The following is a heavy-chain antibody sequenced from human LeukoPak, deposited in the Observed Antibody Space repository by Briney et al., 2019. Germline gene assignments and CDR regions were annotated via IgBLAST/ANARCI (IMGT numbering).Heavy chain of an antibody. Sequence: ASVKVSCKASGYTFTSYDINWVRQATGQGLEWMGWMNPNSGNTGYAQKFQGRVTMTRNTSISTAYMELSSLRSEDTAVYYCARSVNVVVTAIPGYWGQGTLVTVSS. CDR2: MNPNSGNT. D-gene: IGHD2-21*02. CDR1: GYTFTSYD. J-gene: IGHJ4*02. V-gene: IGHV1-8*01. CDR3: ARSVNVVVTAIPGY.